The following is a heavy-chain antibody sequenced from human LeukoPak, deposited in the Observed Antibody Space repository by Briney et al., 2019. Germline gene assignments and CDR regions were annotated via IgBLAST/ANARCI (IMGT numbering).Heavy chain of an antibody. D-gene: IGHD3-10*01. CDR1: GYLLSNYG. V-gene: IGHV1-18*01. Sequence: ASVKVSCKASGYLLSNYGISWVRRAPGQGPEWVGWISTENGKSRYPEKLQGRVTLTMDTSTNTAYMELKSLRSDDTAVYYCARRPYGSGRPADYWGQGTPVTVSA. J-gene: IGHJ4*02. CDR3: ARRPYGSGRPADY. CDR2: ISTENGKS.